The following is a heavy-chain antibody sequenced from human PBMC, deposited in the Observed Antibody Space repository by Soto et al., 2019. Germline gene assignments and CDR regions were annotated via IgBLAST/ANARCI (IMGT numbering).Heavy chain of an antibody. J-gene: IGHJ4*02. Sequence: ASVKVSCKPSGYTFTAYGITWLRQAPGQGPEWMGWIRPSNGNTEYSQRLQGRVTMTRDTSTNTVYMELRSLRSDDTAVYYCARESACSGRSCPWDYGGQGTWVTVSS. D-gene: IGHD2-15*01. CDR2: IRPSNGNT. V-gene: IGHV1-18*01. CDR1: GYTFTAYG. CDR3: ARESACSGRSCPWDY.